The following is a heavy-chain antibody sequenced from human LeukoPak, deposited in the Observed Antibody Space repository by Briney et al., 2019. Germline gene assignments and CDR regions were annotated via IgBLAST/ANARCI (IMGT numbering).Heavy chain of an antibody. CDR3: ARGNYYDSSGYYPEYFQH. V-gene: IGHV1-18*01. CDR1: GYTFTSYG. J-gene: IGHJ1*01. D-gene: IGHD3-22*01. CDR2: ISAYNGNT. Sequence: ASVKVSCKASGYTFTSYGISWVRQAPGQGLEWRGWISAYNGNTNYAQTLQGRVTMTRDTSTSTAYMELRSLRSDDTAVYYCARGNYYDSSGYYPEYFQHWGQGPLVTVSS.